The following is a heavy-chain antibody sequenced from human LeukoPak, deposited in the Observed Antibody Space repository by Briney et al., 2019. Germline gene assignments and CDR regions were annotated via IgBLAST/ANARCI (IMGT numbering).Heavy chain of an antibody. V-gene: IGHV3-21*01. Sequence: GGSLRLSCAASGFTFSNYWLTWVRQAPGKGLEWVSSISASGAMTYYADSVKGRFTISRDNAKNSLYLQMNSLRAEDTAVYYCARDLTMVRGALTDYWGQGTLVTVSS. D-gene: IGHD3-10*01. CDR1: GFTFSNYW. CDR2: ISASGAMT. CDR3: ARDLTMVRGALTDY. J-gene: IGHJ4*02.